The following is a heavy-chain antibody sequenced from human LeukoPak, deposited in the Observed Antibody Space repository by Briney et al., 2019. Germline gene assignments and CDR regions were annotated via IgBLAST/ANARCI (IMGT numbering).Heavy chain of an antibody. D-gene: IGHD6-19*01. CDR1: GYSFTSYW. J-gene: IGHJ4*02. V-gene: IGHV5-51*01. Sequence: GESLKISCKGSGYSFTSYWIGWVRQMPGKGLEWMGIIYPGDSDTKYSPSFQGQVAISADKSITTAYLQWSSLKASDTAMYYCAKSNSSGRYYFDYWGQGTLVTVSS. CDR3: AKSNSSGRYYFDY. CDR2: IYPGDSDT.